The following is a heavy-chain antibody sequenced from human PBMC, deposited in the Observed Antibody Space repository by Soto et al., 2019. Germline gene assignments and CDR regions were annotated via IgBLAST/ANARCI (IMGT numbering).Heavy chain of an antibody. V-gene: IGHV3-23*01. CDR3: VREGRGSFDF. CDR2: IGGRGNSA. D-gene: IGHD5-12*01. Sequence: PGGYLRLCCAASGFIFTNYAMNWVRQAPGKGLEWVSVIGGRGNSAYYADSVQGRFTISRDNSKNTLSLQMSSLTADDTAIYYCVREGRGSFDFWGRGTMVTVSS. CDR1: GFIFTNYA. J-gene: IGHJ3*01.